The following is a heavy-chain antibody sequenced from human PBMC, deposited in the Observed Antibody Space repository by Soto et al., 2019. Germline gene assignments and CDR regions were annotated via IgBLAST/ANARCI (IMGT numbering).Heavy chain of an antibody. CDR1: GGTFSDQW. Sequence: XGSLKISCKGSGGTFSDQWIGWVRHTPDKGLEWIGFVFLGDSDARYSPAFQGQVAMSADRSGTYLQWSSLKASDTGIYYCARRRGRCSDGVCYSWWFDPWGQGTRVTVSS. CDR2: VFLGDSDA. D-gene: IGHD2-8*01. V-gene: IGHV5-51*01. CDR3: ARRRGRCSDGVCYSWWFDP. J-gene: IGHJ5*02.